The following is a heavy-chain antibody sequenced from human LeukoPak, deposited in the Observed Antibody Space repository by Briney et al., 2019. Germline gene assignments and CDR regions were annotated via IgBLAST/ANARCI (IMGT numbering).Heavy chain of an antibody. CDR3: ARDLYYYGSGSYVPGLPDY. CDR2: ISYDGSNK. CDR1: GFTFSSYG. J-gene: IGHJ4*02. V-gene: IGHV3-30*03. Sequence: GGSLRLSCAASGFTFSSYGMHWVRQAPGKGLEWVAVISYDGSNKYYADSVKGRFTISRDNSKNTLYLQMNSLRAEDTAVYYCARDLYYYGSGSYVPGLPDYWGQGTLVTVSS. D-gene: IGHD3-10*01.